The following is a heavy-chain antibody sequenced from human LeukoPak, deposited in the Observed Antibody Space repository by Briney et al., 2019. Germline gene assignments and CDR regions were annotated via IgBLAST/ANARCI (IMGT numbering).Heavy chain of an antibody. CDR3: ARAPYYYYGMDV. J-gene: IGHJ6*02. CDR2: INHSGST. Sequence: SETLSLTCAVYGGSFSGYYWSWIRQPPGKGLEWIGEINHSGSTNYNPSLKSRVTISVDTAKNQFSLKLSSVTAADTAVYYCARAPYYYYGMDVWGQGTTVTVSS. CDR1: GGSFSGYY. V-gene: IGHV4-34*01.